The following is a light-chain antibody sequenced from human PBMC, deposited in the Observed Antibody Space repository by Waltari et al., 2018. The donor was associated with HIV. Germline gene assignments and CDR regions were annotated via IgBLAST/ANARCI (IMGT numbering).Light chain of an antibody. CDR1: QSISSY. V-gene: IGKV1-39*01. CDR3: QQSYSTPVT. J-gene: IGKJ4*01. Sequence: DIQMTQSPSSLSSSVGDRVTITCRASQSISSYLNWYQQKPGKAPKVLIYAASSLQSGGPSRFSGSGSGTDFTLTISSLQPEDFATYYCQQSYSTPVTFGGGTKVEIK. CDR2: AAS.